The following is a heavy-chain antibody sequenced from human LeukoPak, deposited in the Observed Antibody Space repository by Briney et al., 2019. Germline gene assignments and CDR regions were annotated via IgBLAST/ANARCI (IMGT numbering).Heavy chain of an antibody. J-gene: IGHJ4*02. Sequence: PGGSLRLSCAASGFTFSSYAMSWVRQAPGKGLEWVSAISSSGGSTYYADSVKGRFTISRDNSKNTLYLQMNSLRAEDTAVYYCAKDPGMVVTGYFDYWGQGTLVTVSS. CDR1: GFTFSSYA. V-gene: IGHV3-23*01. D-gene: IGHD4/OR15-4a*01. CDR2: ISSSGGST. CDR3: AKDPGMVVTGYFDY.